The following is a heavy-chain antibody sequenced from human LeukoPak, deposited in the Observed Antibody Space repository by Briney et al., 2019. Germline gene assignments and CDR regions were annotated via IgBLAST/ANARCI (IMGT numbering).Heavy chain of an antibody. Sequence: GRSLRLSCGASGFTFSSYGMHWVRQAPGKGLEWVAVISSDGSNKYYADSVKGRFTVSRDNSKNTLYLQMNSLRPEDAAVYYCAKEIYFGSGSYPDYWGQGTLVTVSS. CDR3: AKEIYFGSGSYPDY. D-gene: IGHD3-10*01. V-gene: IGHV3-30*18. CDR2: ISSDGSNK. J-gene: IGHJ4*02. CDR1: GFTFSSYG.